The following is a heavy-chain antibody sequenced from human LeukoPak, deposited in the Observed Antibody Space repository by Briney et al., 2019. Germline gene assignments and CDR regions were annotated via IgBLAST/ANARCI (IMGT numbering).Heavy chain of an antibody. D-gene: IGHD6-19*01. Sequence: APVKLSCKASGYTFTGYFMHWVRQAPGQGLEWMGWINPNSGATGYAPQFQGRVALTRDTSITTAYLELSSLRSDDTAVYFCVRGAVAGTRGPLKDYWGQGTLVTVSS. CDR3: VRGAVAGTRGPLKDY. V-gene: IGHV1-2*02. J-gene: IGHJ4*02. CDR1: GYTFTGYF. CDR2: INPNSGAT.